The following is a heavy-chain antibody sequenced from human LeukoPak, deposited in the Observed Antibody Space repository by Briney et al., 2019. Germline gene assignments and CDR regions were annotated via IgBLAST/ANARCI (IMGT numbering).Heavy chain of an antibody. D-gene: IGHD5-18*01. Sequence: GGSLRLSCEATEFTFSSYSINWVRQAPGKGLEWVSSISSIRNYIYYADSVRGRFTISRDNARNSLYLQMNSLRAEDTAVYYCVRLRGGYNYALGPFDYWGQGTLVTVSS. CDR2: ISSIRNYI. CDR3: VRLRGGYNYALGPFDY. J-gene: IGHJ4*02. V-gene: IGHV3-21*01. CDR1: EFTFSSYS.